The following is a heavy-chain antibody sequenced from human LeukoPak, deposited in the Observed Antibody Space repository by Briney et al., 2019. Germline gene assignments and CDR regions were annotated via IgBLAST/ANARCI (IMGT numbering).Heavy chain of an antibody. CDR2: INQDESEK. CDR1: GFTFSDYW. J-gene: IGHJ4*02. V-gene: IGHV3-7*01. Sequence: PGGSLRLSCAASGFTFSDYWMSWVRQAPGKGLEWVADINQDESEKYHVDSVRGRFTISRDNAENSLYLQMDSLRAEDTAVYYCAKDQTRIAEAGTSNIGWGQGTLVTVSS. D-gene: IGHD6-13*01. CDR3: AKDQTRIAEAGTSNIG.